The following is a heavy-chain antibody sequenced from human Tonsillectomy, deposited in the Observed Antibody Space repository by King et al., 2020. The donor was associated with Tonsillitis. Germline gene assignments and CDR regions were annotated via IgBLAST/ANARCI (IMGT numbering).Heavy chain of an antibody. Sequence: QLQESGPGLVKPSETLSLTCTVSGGSISSSSYYWGGIRQPPGKGLEWIGSIYYSGSTYYNPSLKSRVTISVDTSKNQFSLKLSSVTAADTAVYYCARLRYSYGYSLYYFDYWGQGTLVTVSS. D-gene: IGHD5-18*01. CDR1: GGSISSSSYY. CDR2: IYYSGST. CDR3: ARLRYSYGYSLYYFDY. J-gene: IGHJ4*02. V-gene: IGHV4-39*01.